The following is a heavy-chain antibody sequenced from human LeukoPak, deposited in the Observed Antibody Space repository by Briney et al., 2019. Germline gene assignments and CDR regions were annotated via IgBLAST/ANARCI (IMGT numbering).Heavy chain of an antibody. D-gene: IGHD6-13*01. V-gene: IGHV3-66*01. CDR1: GFTVSSNY. J-gene: IGHJ4*02. CDR2: IYSGGST. Sequence: GGSLRLSCAASGFTVSSNYMSWVRQAPGKGLEWVSVIYSGGSTYYADSVKGRFTISRDNSENTLYLQMNSLRAEDTAVYYCASSIVSSSWFGNNYWGQGTLVTVSS. CDR3: ASSIVSSSWFGNNY.